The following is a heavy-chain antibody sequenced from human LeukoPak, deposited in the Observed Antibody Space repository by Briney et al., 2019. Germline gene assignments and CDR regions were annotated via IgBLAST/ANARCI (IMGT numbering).Heavy chain of an antibody. CDR3: AKGRYYYDSSGYLRN. D-gene: IGHD3-22*01. CDR1: EFTFSIYA. Sequence: GGSLRLSCVVSEFTFSIYAMSWVRQAPGKGLEWVSSISSSSSYIYYADSVKGRFTISRDNAKNSLYLQMNSLRAEDTAVYYCAKGRYYYDSSGYLRNWGQGTLVTVSS. J-gene: IGHJ4*02. CDR2: ISSSSSYI. V-gene: IGHV3-21*01.